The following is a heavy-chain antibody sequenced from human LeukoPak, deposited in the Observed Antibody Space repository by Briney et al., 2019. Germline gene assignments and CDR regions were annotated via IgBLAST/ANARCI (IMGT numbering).Heavy chain of an antibody. J-gene: IGHJ4*02. V-gene: IGHV3-66*01. D-gene: IGHD4-23*01. Sequence: PGGPLRLSCAASGLTISSNYMSWVRQAPGKGLEWVSVLYSDGSTYYADSVKGRFTISRDNSKNTLYLQMNSLRAEDTAMYFCARRPDYGGTPTSDYWGQGTLVTVSS. CDR3: ARRPDYGGTPTSDY. CDR1: GLTISSNY. CDR2: LYSDGST.